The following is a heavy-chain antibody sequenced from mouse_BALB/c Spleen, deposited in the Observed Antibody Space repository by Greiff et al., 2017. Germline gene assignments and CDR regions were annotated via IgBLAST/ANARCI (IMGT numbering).Heavy chain of an antibody. Sequence: DVQLVESGGGLVQPGGSRKLSCAASGFTFSSFGMHWVRQAPEKGLEWVAYISSGSSTIYYADTVKGRFTISRDNPKNTLFLQMTSLRSEDTAMYYCARTGDGYYVYAMDYWGQGTSVTVSS. CDR2: ISSGSSTI. D-gene: IGHD2-3*01. CDR1: GFTFSSFG. J-gene: IGHJ4*01. CDR3: ARTGDGYYVYAMDY. V-gene: IGHV5-17*02.